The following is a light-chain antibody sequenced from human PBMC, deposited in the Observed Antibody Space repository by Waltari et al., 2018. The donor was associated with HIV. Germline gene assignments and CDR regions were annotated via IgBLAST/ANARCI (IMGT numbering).Light chain of an antibody. CDR3: QVWDSSSDHTRV. CDR2: DDS. Sequence: SYVLTQPPSVSVAPGQTARITCGGNNIGSKRVNWYQQKPGQAPVLVVYDDSDRPSGIPERFSGSNSGNTATLTISRVEAGDEADYYCQVWDSSSDHTRVFGGGTKLTVL. J-gene: IGLJ2*01. V-gene: IGLV3-21*02. CDR1: NIGSKR.